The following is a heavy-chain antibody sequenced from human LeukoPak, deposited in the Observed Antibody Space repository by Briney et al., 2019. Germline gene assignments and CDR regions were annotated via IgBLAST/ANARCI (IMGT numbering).Heavy chain of an antibody. CDR3: ATDRATQYFDY. J-gene: IGHJ4*02. CDR2: IWYDGSNK. CDR1: GTTFRNYG. Sequence: GGSLRLSCAAPGTTFRNYGMHWVRQAPGKGLEWVAVIWYDGSNKDYADSVKGRFTVSRDNSRNTLFLQINSLRVEDTAVYYCATDRATQYFDYWGQGTLVSVPS. D-gene: IGHD2-15*01. V-gene: IGHV3-33*01.